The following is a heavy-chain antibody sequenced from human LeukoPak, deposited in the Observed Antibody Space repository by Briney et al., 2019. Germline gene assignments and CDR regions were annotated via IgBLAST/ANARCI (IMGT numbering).Heavy chain of an antibody. V-gene: IGHV4-31*03. D-gene: IGHD6-13*01. CDR2: IYYSGST. Sequence: SETLSLTCTVSGGSISSGGYYWSWIRQHPGKGLEWIGYIYYSGSTYYNPSLKSRVTISVDTSKNQFSLKLSSVTAADTAVYYCARVRLAAAGNWFDPWGQGTLVTVSS. CDR3: ARVRLAAAGNWFDP. J-gene: IGHJ5*02. CDR1: GGSISSGGYY.